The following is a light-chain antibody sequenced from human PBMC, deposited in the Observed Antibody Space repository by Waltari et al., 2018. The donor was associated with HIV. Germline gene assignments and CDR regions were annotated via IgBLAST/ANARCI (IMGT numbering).Light chain of an antibody. V-gene: IGKV4-1*01. CDR1: HNILYNSKNKNY. J-gene: IGKJ3*01. CDR3: QQYFTTPFT. Sequence: DIVMTQSPESLAVSLGERAPINCKSSHNILYNSKNKNYLAWYQQKPGQPPKLLIYWASTRESGVPDRFSGNGSGTDFTLTISSLQAEDVAVYYCQQYFTTPFTFGPGTKVEIK. CDR2: WAS.